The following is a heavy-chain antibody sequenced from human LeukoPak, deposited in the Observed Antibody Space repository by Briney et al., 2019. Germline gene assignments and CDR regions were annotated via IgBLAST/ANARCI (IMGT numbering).Heavy chain of an antibody. CDR1: GFTFSSYE. CDR3: ARDRDSSRRVYYYMDV. J-gene: IGHJ6*03. V-gene: IGHV3-30*04. Sequence: SGGSLRLSCAASGFTFSSYEMNWVRQAPGKGLEWVAVISYDGSNKYYADSVKGRFTISRDNSKNTLYLQMNSLRAEDTAVYYCARDRDSSRRVYYYMDVWGKGTTVTVSS. D-gene: IGHD6-13*01. CDR2: ISYDGSNK.